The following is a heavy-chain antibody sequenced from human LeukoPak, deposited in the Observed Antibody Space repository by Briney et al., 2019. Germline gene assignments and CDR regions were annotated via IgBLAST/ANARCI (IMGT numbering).Heavy chain of an antibody. Sequence: PGGSLRPSCVVSGLTFRDAWISWVRQAPGKGLEWIDRIKGRTYSETADFAAPVKGRFTLSRDDSKNTVYLQMNSLNTEDTAMYFCAWMATVLSVDVWGQGTLVTVSS. CDR1: GLTFRDAW. CDR2: IKGRTYSETA. V-gene: IGHV3-15*01. D-gene: IGHD5-24*01. CDR3: AWMATVLSVDV. J-gene: IGHJ4*02.